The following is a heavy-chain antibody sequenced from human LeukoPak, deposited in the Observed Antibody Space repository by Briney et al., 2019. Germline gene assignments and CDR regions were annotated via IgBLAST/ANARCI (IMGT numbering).Heavy chain of an antibody. CDR1: GGSISSYY. Sequence: SETLSLTCTVSGGSISSYYWSWIRQPPGKGLEWIGYIYYSGSTNYNPSLKSRVTISVDTSKNQFSLKLSSVTAADTAVYYRAGTTYYDFWSGYQQPYYFDYWGQGTLVTVSS. CDR3: AGTTYYDFWSGYQQPYYFDY. J-gene: IGHJ4*02. CDR2: IYYSGST. V-gene: IGHV4-59*01. D-gene: IGHD3-3*01.